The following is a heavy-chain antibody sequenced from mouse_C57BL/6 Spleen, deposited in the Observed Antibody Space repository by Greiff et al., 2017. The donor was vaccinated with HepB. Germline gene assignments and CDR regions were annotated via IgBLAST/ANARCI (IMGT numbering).Heavy chain of an antibody. J-gene: IGHJ3*01. CDR2: IYPRSGNT. D-gene: IGHD4-1*01. CDR1: GYTFTSYG. CDR3: ARKLGQRGFAY. Sequence: QVQLQQSGAELARPGASVKLSCKASGYTFTSYGISWVKQRTGQGLEWIGEIYPRSGNTYYNEKFKGKATLTADKSSSTAYMELRSLTSEDSAVYFCARKLGQRGFAYWGQGTLVTVSA. V-gene: IGHV1-81*01.